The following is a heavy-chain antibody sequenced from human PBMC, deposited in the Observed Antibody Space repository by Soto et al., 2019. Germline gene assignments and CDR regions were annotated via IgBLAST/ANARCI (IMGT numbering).Heavy chain of an antibody. D-gene: IGHD3-3*01. CDR1: GGSISTYY. CDR3: ARDGSGYDFWSGPYFFDY. CDR2: IYYNGRT. J-gene: IGHJ4*02. V-gene: IGHV4-59*01. Sequence: QVQLQESGPGLVKPSETLSLTCTVSGGSISTYYWIWIRQPPGKGLEWIGYIYYNGRTNYNPSLESRVTISLDTSKSQSSLKLSSVSAADTAVYYCARDGSGYDFWSGPYFFDYWGPGTLVTVSS.